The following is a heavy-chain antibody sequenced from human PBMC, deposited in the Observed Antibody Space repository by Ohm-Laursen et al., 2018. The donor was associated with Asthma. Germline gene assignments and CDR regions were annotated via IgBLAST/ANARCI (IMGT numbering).Heavy chain of an antibody. V-gene: IGHV3-30*03. D-gene: IGHD6-19*01. CDR1: GFIFSDYD. CDR2: ISYDGSNK. CDR3: ARDSGIAVAGTGYYYYGMDV. J-gene: IGHJ6*02. Sequence: SLRLSCAASGFIFSDYDMHWVRQAPGKGLEWVAVISYDGSNKYYADSVKGRFTISRDNSKNTLYLQMNSLRAEDTAVYYCARDSGIAVAGTGYYYYGMDVWGQGTTVTVSS.